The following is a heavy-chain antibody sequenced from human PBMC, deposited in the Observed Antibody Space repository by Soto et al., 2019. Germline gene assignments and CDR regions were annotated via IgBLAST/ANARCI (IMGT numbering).Heavy chain of an antibody. V-gene: IGHV3-48*01. J-gene: IGHJ3*02. CDR1: GFTFSSYS. Sequence: EVQLVESGGGLVQPGGSLRLSCAASGFTFSSYSMNWVRQAPGKGLEWVSYISSSSSTIYYADSVKGRFTISRDNAKNTLYLQLNSLRAEDMAVYYCARIAENGDHDAFDIWGQGTMVTVSS. D-gene: IGHD4-17*01. CDR3: ARIAENGDHDAFDI. CDR2: ISSSSSTI.